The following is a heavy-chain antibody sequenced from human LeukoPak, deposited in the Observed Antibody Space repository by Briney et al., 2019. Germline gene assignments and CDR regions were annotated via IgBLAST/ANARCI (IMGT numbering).Heavy chain of an antibody. J-gene: IGHJ4*02. V-gene: IGHV1-2*02. Sequence: ASVKVSCKASGYTFTGYYMHWVRQAPGQGLEWMGWINPNSGGTNYAQKFQGRVTMTRDTSISTAYMELNSLRAEDTAVYYCAKDGPYGSGSLDYWGQGTLVTVSS. CDR2: INPNSGGT. CDR3: AKDGPYGSGSLDY. CDR1: GYTFTGYY. D-gene: IGHD3-10*01.